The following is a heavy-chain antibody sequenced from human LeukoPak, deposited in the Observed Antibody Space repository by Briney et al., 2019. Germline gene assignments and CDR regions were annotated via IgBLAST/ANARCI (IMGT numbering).Heavy chain of an antibody. J-gene: IGHJ4*02. CDR2: INTNTGNP. CDR1: GGTFSSYA. V-gene: IGHV7-4-1*02. CDR3: ARDGGSGASDY. D-gene: IGHD3-10*01. Sequence: GASVNVSCKASGGTFSSYAISWVRQAPGQGLELIGRINTNTGNPTYAQGFTGRFVFSLDTSVSTAYLQINSLRAEDTRVYYCARDGGSGASDYWGQGTLLTVSS.